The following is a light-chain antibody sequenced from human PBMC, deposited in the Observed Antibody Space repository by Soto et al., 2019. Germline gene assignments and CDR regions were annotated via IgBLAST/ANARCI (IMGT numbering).Light chain of an antibody. Sequence: EIVMPQYPATLSVSPGERATLSCRASQSVSSNLAWYQQKPGQAPRLLIYGASTRATGIPARFSGSGSGTEFTLTISSLQSEDFAVYYCQQYNNWPRTFGQGTKVEIK. J-gene: IGKJ1*01. CDR3: QQYNNWPRT. CDR2: GAS. CDR1: QSVSSN. V-gene: IGKV3-15*01.